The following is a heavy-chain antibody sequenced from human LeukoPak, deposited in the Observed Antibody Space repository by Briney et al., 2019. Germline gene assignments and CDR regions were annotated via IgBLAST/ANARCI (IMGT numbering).Heavy chain of an antibody. V-gene: IGHV3-66*01. J-gene: IGHJ4*02. CDR3: ATIDY. Sequence: GGSLRLSCAASGLTVSSDYMSWVRQAPGKGLEWVSVISTSSQTFYADSVRGRFTISRDISRNVLNLQMNSLRVEDTAVYYCATIDYWGQGTLVTVSS. CDR2: ISTSSQT. CDR1: GLTVSSDY.